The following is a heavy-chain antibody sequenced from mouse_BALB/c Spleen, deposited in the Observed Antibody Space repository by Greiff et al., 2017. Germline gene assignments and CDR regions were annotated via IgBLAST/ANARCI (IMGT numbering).Heavy chain of an antibody. CDR1: GFTFSSFG. Sequence: DVQLVESGGGLVQPGGSRKLSCAASGFTFSSFGMHWVRQAPEKGLEWVAYISSGSSTIYYADTVKGRFTISRDNPKNTLFLQMTSLRSEDTAMYYCARDDGYYPFDYWGQGTTLTVSS. D-gene: IGHD2-3*01. CDR3: ARDDGYYPFDY. V-gene: IGHV5-17*02. CDR2: ISSGSSTI. J-gene: IGHJ2*01.